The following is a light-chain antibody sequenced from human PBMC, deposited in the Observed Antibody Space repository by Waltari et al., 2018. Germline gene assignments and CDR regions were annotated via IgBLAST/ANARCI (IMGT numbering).Light chain of an antibody. Sequence: EVVMTQSPATLSVSHGERATLSCRAIQSISSNLAWYQQNPGQAPRPLIYGSSTRATGIPAQVIGIGSGTEFTLTIRSLQSEDFALYYCQQYKNWPPITFGQGTRLEIK. CDR2: GSS. J-gene: IGKJ5*01. CDR3: QQYKNWPPIT. CDR1: QSISSN. V-gene: IGKV3-15*01.